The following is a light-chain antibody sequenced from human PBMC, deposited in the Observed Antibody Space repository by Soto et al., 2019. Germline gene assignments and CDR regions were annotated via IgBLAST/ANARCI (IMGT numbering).Light chain of an antibody. J-gene: IGKJ5*01. CDR1: QTVYNN. CDR3: QQRSNWPPA. V-gene: IGKV3-11*01. CDR2: AAS. Sequence: EIVMTQSPATLSVSPGERGTLSCSASQTVYNNLAWYQQKPGQAPRLLIYAASTRATGLPDRFSGSGSGTDLNLTISRLEPEDFAVYYCQQRSNWPPAFCQGTRLEIK.